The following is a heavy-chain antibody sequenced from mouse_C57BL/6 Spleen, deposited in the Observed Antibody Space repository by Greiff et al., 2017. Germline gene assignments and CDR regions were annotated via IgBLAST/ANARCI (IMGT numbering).Heavy chain of an antibody. J-gene: IGHJ2*01. CDR3: ARYLGITGYFDY. Sequence: EADGIDFSRYWMSWVRRAPGKGLEWIGEINPDSSTINYAPSLKDKFIISRDNAKNTLYLQMSKVRSEDTALYYCARYLGITGYFDYWGQGTTLTVSS. CDR1: GIDFSRYW. D-gene: IGHD2-4*01. V-gene: IGHV4-1*01. CDR2: INPDSSTI.